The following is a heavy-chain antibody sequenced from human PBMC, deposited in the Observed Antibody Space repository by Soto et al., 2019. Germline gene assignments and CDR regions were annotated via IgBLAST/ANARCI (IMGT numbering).Heavy chain of an antibody. Sequence: ASVKVSCKASGYTFTGYYMHWVRQAPGQGLEWMGLINPNSGVTNYAQKFQGRVTMTRDTSISTAYMELSRLRSDDTAVYYCARPERYYDSSDYYYNYWGQGTLVTVS. CDR3: ARPERYYDSSDYYYNY. CDR2: INPNSGVT. V-gene: IGHV1-2*02. CDR1: GYTFTGYY. J-gene: IGHJ4*02. D-gene: IGHD3-22*01.